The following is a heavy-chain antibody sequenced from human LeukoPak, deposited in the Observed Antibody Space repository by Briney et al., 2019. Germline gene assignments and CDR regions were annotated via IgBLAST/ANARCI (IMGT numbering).Heavy chain of an antibody. CDR1: GGSISSHY. CDR3: ARHDSGYSYGPDAFDI. J-gene: IGHJ3*02. V-gene: IGHV4-59*08. D-gene: IGHD5-18*01. Sequence: SETLSLTCTVSGGSISSHYWSWIRQPPGKGLEWIGYIYYSGSTNYNPSLKSRVTISVDTSKNQFSLKLSSVTAADTAVYYCARHDSGYSYGPDAFDIWGQGTMVTVSS. CDR2: IYYSGST.